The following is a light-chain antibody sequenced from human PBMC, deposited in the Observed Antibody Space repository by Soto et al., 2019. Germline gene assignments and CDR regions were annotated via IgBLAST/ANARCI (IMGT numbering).Light chain of an antibody. V-gene: IGKV3-15*01. CDR3: QQYNKAPLT. J-gene: IGKJ4*01. Sequence: EIVMTQSPATLSVSPGERSTLSCRASQSVSSNLAWYQQKPGQAPRLLIYGASTRATGIPARFSGSGSGTEFTLTISSLQSEDFAGYYCQQYNKAPLTFGGGTKVEIK. CDR1: QSVSSN. CDR2: GAS.